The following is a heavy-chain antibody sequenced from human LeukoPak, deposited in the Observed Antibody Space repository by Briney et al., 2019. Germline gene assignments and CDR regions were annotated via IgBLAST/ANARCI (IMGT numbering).Heavy chain of an antibody. D-gene: IGHD3-9*01. CDR2: FGGRGGST. CDR1: GFTFSSYG. J-gene: IGHJ6*03. Sequence: GGSLRLSCAASGFTFSSYGMTWVRQAPGKGLEWVSTFGGRGGSTYYADSVKGRFTISRDNSKNTLYLRMNSLRAEDTAVYYCAKQGRDWLRDYYYYMDVWGKGTTVTISS. CDR3: AKQGRDWLRDYYYYMDV. V-gene: IGHV3-23*01.